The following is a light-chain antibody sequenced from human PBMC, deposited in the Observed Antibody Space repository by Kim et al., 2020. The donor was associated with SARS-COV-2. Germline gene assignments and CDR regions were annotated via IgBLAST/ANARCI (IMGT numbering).Light chain of an antibody. CDR1: QASGNH. CDR3: LYHNNHLLN. Sequence: ASVGDRVTITCRASQASGNHLAWYQQKPGTAPKRLIYGASSLQSGVPSRFSGSGSGTEFTLTISSLQPEDFTTYYCLYHNNHLLNFGGGTKVEIK. J-gene: IGKJ4*01. V-gene: IGKV1-17*01. CDR2: GAS.